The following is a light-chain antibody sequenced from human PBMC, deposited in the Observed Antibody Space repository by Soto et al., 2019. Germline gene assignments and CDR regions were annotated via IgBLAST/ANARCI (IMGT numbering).Light chain of an antibody. Sequence: DIPMTQSPSSLSASVGDRVTVTCQASHDISNYLNWYQQKSGKAPKLLIYHTSNLETGVPSRFSGSGSGTHFIFTISSLQPEDVAIYYCQQYDDRPLTFGGGTRVEIK. CDR2: HTS. CDR1: HDISNY. V-gene: IGKV1-33*01. J-gene: IGKJ4*01. CDR3: QQYDDRPLT.